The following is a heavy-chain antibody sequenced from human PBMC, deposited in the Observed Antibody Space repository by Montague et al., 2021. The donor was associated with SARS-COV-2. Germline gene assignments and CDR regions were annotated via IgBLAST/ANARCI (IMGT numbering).Heavy chain of an antibody. CDR2: IDWDDDK. D-gene: IGHD3-10*01. Sequence: PALVKPTQTLTLTCTFSGSSLSTSGMCVSWIRQPPGKALEWLALIDWDDDKYYSTSLKTRLTISKDTSKNQVVLTMTNMDPVDTATYYCARIREGPYGSGHDYYYYYGMDVWGQGTTVTVSS. CDR1: GSSLSTSGMC. V-gene: IGHV2-70*01. J-gene: IGHJ6*02. CDR3: ARIREGPYGSGHDYYYYYGMDV.